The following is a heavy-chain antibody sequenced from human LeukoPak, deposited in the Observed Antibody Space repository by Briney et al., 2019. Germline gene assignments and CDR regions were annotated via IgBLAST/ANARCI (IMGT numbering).Heavy chain of an antibody. V-gene: IGHV1-2*02. CDR1: GYPFTDYY. J-gene: IGHJ4*02. CDR3: ARVRDILSGHDS. Sequence: ASVKVSCKASGYPFTDYYIHWLRQAPGQGLEWMGWINPIGGGTNYAQKFRGRVTLTSDTSITTAYMELTRLTSDDTAVYYCARVRDILSGHDSWGLGTLVIVSS. D-gene: IGHD3-9*01. CDR2: INPIGGGT.